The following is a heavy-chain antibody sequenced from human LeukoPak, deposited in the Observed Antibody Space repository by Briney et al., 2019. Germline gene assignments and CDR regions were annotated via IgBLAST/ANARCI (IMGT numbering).Heavy chain of an antibody. J-gene: IGHJ4*02. D-gene: IGHD2-2*01. V-gene: IGHV4-59*01. CDR1: GGSISSYY. CDR2: IYYSGST. Sequence: PSETLSLTCTVSGGSISSYYWSWIRQPPGKGLEGIGYIYYSGSTNYNPSLKSRVTISVDTSKNQFSLKLSSVTAADTAVYYCARVGYCSSTSCSYFDYWGQGTLVTVSS. CDR3: ARVGYCSSTSCSYFDY.